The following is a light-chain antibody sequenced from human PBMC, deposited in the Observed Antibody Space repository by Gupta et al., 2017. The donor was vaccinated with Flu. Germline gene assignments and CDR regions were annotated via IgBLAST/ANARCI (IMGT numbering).Light chain of an antibody. CDR1: QGISNY. Sequence: PSSLSASLGDRVTIPCRASQGISNYLAWFQRKPGKAPKSLIYGASALHSGVPSKFSGSGSGTDFTLTISSLQPEDFATYYCQHEDSSPWTFGQGTKVEIK. V-gene: IGKV1-16*02. J-gene: IGKJ1*01. CDR3: QHEDSSPWT. CDR2: GAS.